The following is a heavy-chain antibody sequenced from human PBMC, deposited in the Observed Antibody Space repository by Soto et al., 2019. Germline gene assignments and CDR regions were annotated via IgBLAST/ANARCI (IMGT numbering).Heavy chain of an antibody. J-gene: IGHJ6*02. CDR1: GFTFSSYS. V-gene: IGHV3-21*01. Sequence: GSLRLSCAASGFTFSSYSMNWVRQAPGKGLEWVSSISSSSSYIYYADSVKGRFTISRDNAKNSLYLQMNSLRAEDKAVYYCARVNGGGMDVWGQGTTVTVSS. CDR2: ISSSSSYI. CDR3: ARVNGGGMDV. D-gene: IGHD2-8*01.